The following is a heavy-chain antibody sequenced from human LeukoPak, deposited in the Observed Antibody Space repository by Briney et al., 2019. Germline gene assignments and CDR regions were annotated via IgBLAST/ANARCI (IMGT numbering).Heavy chain of an antibody. V-gene: IGHV1-69*05. CDR1: GGTFSSYA. Sequence: ASVKVSCKASGGTFSSYAINWVRQAPGQGLEWMGGIIPIFGTANYAQKFQGRVTITTDESTSTAYMELSSLRSEDTAVYYCARHRIAANWFDPWGQGTLVTVSS. J-gene: IGHJ5*02. CDR2: IIPIFGTA. CDR3: ARHRIAANWFDP. D-gene: IGHD6-25*01.